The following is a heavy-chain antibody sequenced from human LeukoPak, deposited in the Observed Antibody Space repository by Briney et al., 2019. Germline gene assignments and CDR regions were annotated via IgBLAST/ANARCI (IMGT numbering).Heavy chain of an antibody. D-gene: IGHD6-6*01. CDR2: IYPGDSDT. J-gene: IGHJ6*03. CDR1: RYSFTSYW. Sequence: APLPISRKGSRYSFTSYWIGWVRQIPGKGLEWKRIIYPGDSDTRYSPSFQGQVTISADKSISTAYLQWSSLKASDTAMYYCARHPGSSSSSGQYYYYMDVWGKGTTVTVSS. V-gene: IGHV5-51*01. CDR3: ARHPGSSSSSGQYYYYMDV.